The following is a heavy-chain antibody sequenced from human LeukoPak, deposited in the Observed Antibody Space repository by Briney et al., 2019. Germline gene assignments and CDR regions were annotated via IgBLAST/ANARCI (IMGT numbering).Heavy chain of an antibody. D-gene: IGHD4-17*01. CDR1: GGSISSYY. Sequence: SETLSLTCTVSGGSISSYYWSWIRQPAGKGLEWIGRFYTSGSTNYNPSLKSRVTMSVDTSKNQFSPKLSSVTTADTAVYYCARDSLGGDYWYFDLWGRGTLVTVSS. CDR3: ARDSLGGDYWYFDL. J-gene: IGHJ2*01. CDR2: FYTSGST. V-gene: IGHV4-4*07.